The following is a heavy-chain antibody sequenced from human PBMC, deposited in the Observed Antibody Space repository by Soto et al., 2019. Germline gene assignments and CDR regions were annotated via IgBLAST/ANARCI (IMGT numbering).Heavy chain of an antibody. CDR1: GYTLTSYD. D-gene: IGHD2-15*01. Sequence: ASVKVSCKASGYTLTSYDINWVRQSTGQGPEWMGWMNPDSGHTGYVQKFQGRVTMTRNTAISTAYMELSSLRSEDTAVYYCARSGGGSNVNFDYWGQGTQVTLSS. CDR3: ARSGGGSNVNFDY. V-gene: IGHV1-8*01. CDR2: MNPDSGHT. J-gene: IGHJ4*02.